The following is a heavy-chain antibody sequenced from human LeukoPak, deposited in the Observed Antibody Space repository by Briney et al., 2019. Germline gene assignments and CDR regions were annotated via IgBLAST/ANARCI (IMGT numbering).Heavy chain of an antibody. J-gene: IGHJ4*02. CDR3: ARHGGGSRSYFDY. CDR1: GVSISSSSFY. V-gene: IGHV4-39*01. Sequence: SETLSLTCTVSGVSISSSSFYWGWIRQPPGKGLEWIGSIYYSGSTYYNPSLKSRVTISVDTSKNQFSLKLSSVTAADTAVYYCARHGGGSRSYFDYWGQGTLVTVSS. D-gene: IGHD6-13*01. CDR2: IYYSGST.